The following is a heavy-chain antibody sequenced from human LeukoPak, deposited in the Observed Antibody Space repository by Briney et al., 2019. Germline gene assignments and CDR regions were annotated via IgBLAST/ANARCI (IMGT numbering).Heavy chain of an antibody. V-gene: IGHV4-39*07. J-gene: IGHJ4*02. CDR3: TRGLSMAAGAT. D-gene: IGHD6-13*01. CDR1: GGSFTSNRNY. Sequence: PSETLSLTCTVSGGSFTSNRNYWGWVRQAPEKGLEWIGSIYYSGSTYYNPSLKSRLTISLDTSKNQFSLKLSSVTAADSAVYYCTRGLSMAAGATWGQGALVTVSS. CDR2: IYYSGST.